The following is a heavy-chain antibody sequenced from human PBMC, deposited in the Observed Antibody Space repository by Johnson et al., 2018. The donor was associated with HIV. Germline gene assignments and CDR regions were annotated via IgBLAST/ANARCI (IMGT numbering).Heavy chain of an antibody. CDR2: IKCDGSEK. J-gene: IGHJ3*02. CDR3: ARVVMITFGGVIALDAFDI. V-gene: IGHV3-7*03. D-gene: IGHD3-16*02. CDR1: GFTFTSYW. Sequence: VQLVESGGGLVQPGGSLRLSCVASGFTFTSYWMSWVRQAPGKGLEWVANIKCDGSEKYYVDSVKGRFTISRDNAKNSLYLQLNSLRAEDTALYYCARVVMITFGGVIALDAFDIWGQGTMVTVSS.